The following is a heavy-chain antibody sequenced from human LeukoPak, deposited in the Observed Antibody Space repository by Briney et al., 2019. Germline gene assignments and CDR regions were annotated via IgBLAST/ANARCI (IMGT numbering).Heavy chain of an antibody. V-gene: IGHV3-30-3*01. CDR1: GFTFSSYA. Sequence: GRSLRLSCAASGFTFSSYAMHWVRQAPGKGLEWVAVISYDGSNKYYADSVKGRFTISRDNSKNTLYLQMNSLRAEDTAVYYCARDSQTTVTAFDLWGQGTMVTVSS. CDR3: ARDSQTTVTAFDL. CDR2: ISYDGSNK. J-gene: IGHJ3*01. D-gene: IGHD4-11*01.